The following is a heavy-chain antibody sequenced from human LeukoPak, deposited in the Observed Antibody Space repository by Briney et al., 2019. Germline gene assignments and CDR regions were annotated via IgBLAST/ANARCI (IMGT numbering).Heavy chain of an antibody. D-gene: IGHD3-3*01. CDR2: ISAYNGNT. Sequence: ASVKVSCKASGYTFTSYGTSWVRQAPGQGLEWMGWISAYNGNTNYAQKLQGRVTMTTDTSTSTAYMELRSLRSDDTAVYYCARDHTIFGVVTFDIWGQGTMVTVSS. CDR1: GYTFTSYG. CDR3: ARDHTIFGVVTFDI. J-gene: IGHJ3*02. V-gene: IGHV1-18*01.